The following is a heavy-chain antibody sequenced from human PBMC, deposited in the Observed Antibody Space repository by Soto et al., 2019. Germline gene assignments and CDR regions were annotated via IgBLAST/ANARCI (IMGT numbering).Heavy chain of an antibody. V-gene: IGHV4-34*01. CDR2: INHSGST. CDR1: GGSFSGYY. Sequence: SETLSLTCAVYGGSFSGYYWSWIRQPPGKGLEWIGEINHSGSTNYNPSLKSRVTISVDTSKNQFSLKLSSVTAADTAVYYCARGPMTTVGHRLRYYYY. D-gene: IGHD4-17*01. CDR3: ARGPMTTVGHRLRYYYY. J-gene: IGHJ6*03.